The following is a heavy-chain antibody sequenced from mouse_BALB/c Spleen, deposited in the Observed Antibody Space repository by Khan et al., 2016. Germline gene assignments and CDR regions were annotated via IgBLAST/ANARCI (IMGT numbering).Heavy chain of an antibody. D-gene: IGHD1-2*01. CDR3: MVDHYYGHGY. V-gene: IGHV3-1*02. CDR1: GYSITSGYS. J-gene: IGHJ2*01. CDR2: MHYSGST. Sequence: EVQLQESGPDLVKPSQSLSLTYTVTGYSITSGYSWHWIRQFPGNKLEWMGYMHYSGSTKYNPSLKSRISITRDTSKNQFFLQLNSVTTEDTATYYCMVDHYYGHGYWGQGTTLTVSS.